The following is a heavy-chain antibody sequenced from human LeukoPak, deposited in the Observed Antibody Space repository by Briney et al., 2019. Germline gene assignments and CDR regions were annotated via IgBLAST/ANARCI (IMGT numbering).Heavy chain of an antibody. J-gene: IGHJ4*02. CDR2: INHSGST. Sequence: SETLSLTCAVYGGSFSGYYWSWIRQPPGKGLEWIGEINHSGSTNYNPSLKSRVTISVDTSKNQSSLKLSSVTAADTAVYYCAIWGLELNYWGQGTLVTVSS. V-gene: IGHV4-34*01. D-gene: IGHD1-7*01. CDR3: AIWGLELNY. CDR1: GGSFSGYY.